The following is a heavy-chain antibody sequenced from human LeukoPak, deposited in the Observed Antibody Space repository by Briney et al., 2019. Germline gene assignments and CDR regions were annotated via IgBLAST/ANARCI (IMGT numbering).Heavy chain of an antibody. CDR1: GYTFTGYY. CDR2: INPNSGGT. V-gene: IGHV1-2*02. Sequence: ASVKVSCKASGYTFTGYYMHWVRQAPGQGLEWLGWINPNSGGTNYAQKFQGRVTMTRDTSISTAYMELSRLRSDDTAVYYCARVGSSGYYSSPLNYWGQGTLVTVSS. D-gene: IGHD3-22*01. J-gene: IGHJ4*02. CDR3: ARVGSSGYYSSPLNY.